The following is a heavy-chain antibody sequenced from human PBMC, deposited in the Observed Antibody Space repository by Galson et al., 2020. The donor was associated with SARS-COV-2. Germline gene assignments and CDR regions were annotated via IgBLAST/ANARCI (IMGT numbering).Heavy chain of an antibody. CDR1: GFSFSNYA. CDR3: AKGIVVAGPYYYSLDV. J-gene: IGHJ6*02. V-gene: IGHV3-23*01. Sequence: GESMKISCAASGFSFSNYAMSWVRQAPGKGLEWVSSISGSAENTYYADSVKGRLTISRDNSKNTLYLQINSLRVEDTAVYYCAKGIVVAGPYYYSLDVWGQGTKVTVPS. CDR2: ISGSAENT. D-gene: IGHD6-13*01.